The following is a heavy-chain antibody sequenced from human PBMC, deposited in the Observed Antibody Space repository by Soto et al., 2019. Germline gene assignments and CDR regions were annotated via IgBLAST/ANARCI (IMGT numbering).Heavy chain of an antibody. CDR3: ARVASRWYWGWLDH. Sequence: SETLSLTCTVSGGSMEGYYWSWIRQSPGKGLEWIGYIYYTGSTKYNPSLKSRVTMSLDTSNNQFSLQLNSLTAADTAVYYCARVASRWYWGWLDHWGQGTQVT. D-gene: IGHD6-13*01. CDR1: GGSMEGYY. V-gene: IGHV4-59*01. J-gene: IGHJ5*02. CDR2: IYYTGST.